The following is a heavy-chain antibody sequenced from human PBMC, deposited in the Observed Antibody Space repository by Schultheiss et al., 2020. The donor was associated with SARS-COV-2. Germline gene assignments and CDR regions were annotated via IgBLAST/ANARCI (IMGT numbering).Heavy chain of an antibody. Sequence: SETLSLTCTVSGASISSGIYYWSWIRQPAGKGLEWIGRIYTSGTINYNPSLKSRVTMSIDTSKNQFSLQLSSVTAADTAVYYCARDRHPQYHWFDPWGQGTLVTVSS. CDR1: GASISSGIYY. CDR2: IYTSGTI. V-gene: IGHV4-61*02. J-gene: IGHJ5*02. D-gene: IGHD4-11*01. CDR3: ARDRHPQYHWFDP.